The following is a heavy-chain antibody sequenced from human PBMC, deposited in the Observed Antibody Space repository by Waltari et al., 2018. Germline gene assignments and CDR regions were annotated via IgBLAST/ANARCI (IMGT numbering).Heavy chain of an antibody. CDR2: INHRGNT. D-gene: IGHD3-9*01. V-gene: IGHV4-34*01. CDR1: GGAFRGYY. J-gene: IGHJ3*02. Sequence: QVQLQQWGAGLLKPSETLSLTCAVYGGAFRGYYWSWLRQPPGKGLEWIGEINHRGNTNYNPSLKSRVTISVDTSKNQFSLNLSSVTAADTAVYYCAREGYDILTGRVDAFDIWGQGTMVTVSS. CDR3: AREGYDILTGRVDAFDI.